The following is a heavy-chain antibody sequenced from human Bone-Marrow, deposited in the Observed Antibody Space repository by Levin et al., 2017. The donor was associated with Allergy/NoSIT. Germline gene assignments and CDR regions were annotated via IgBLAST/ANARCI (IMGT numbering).Heavy chain of an antibody. Sequence: GESLKISCAASGFTFSSYGMHWVRQAPGKGLEWVAVISYDGSNKYYADSVKGRFTISRDNSKNTLYLQMNSLRAEDTAVYYCAKQFNFLTATLTRHGMDGWGQGTTVTVSS. CDR2: ISYDGSNK. CDR1: GFTFSSYG. V-gene: IGHV3-30*18. J-gene: IGHJ6*02. D-gene: IGHD2/OR15-2a*01. CDR3: AKQFNFLTATLTRHGMDG.